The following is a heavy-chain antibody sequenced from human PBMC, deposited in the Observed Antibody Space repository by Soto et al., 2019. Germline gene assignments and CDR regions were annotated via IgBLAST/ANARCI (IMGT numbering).Heavy chain of an antibody. CDR2: IIPFFDTA. D-gene: IGHD2-2*01. CDR3: ARHDCISSSCYYYYYYVMDV. J-gene: IGHJ6*02. Sequence: SVKVSCKASGYTFTSYSISWVRQAPGQGLEWMGGIIPFFDTANYAQQFQGRVTITADESTSTAYMELSSLRSEDTAVYYCARHDCISSSCYYYYYYVMDVWGPGTTVTVSS. V-gene: IGHV1-69*13. CDR1: GYTFTSYS.